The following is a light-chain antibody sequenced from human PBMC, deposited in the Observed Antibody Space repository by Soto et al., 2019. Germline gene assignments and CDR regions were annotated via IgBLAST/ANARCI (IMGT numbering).Light chain of an antibody. CDR3: QQSYSTPWT. V-gene: IGKV1-39*01. CDR2: AAS. J-gene: IGKJ1*01. CDR1: QSISSY. Sequence: DIQMTQSPSSLSASAGDRVTITCRASQSISSYLNWYQQKPGKAPKLLIYAASSLQSGVPSRFSGSGSGTDVTLTISSLQPEDFATYYCQQSYSTPWTFGQGTKVESK.